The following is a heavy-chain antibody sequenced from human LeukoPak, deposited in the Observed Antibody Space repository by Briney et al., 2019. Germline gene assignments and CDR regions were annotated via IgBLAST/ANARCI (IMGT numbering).Heavy chain of an antibody. V-gene: IGHV1-69*04. CDR1: GCTFSSYA. Sequence: SVKVSCKASGCTFSSYAISWVRQAPGQGLEWMGRIIPILGIANYAQKFQGRVTITADKSTSTAYMELSSLRSEDTAVYYCARVQNGGLFDYWGQGTLVTVSS. D-gene: IGHD1-1*01. J-gene: IGHJ4*02. CDR2: IIPILGIA. CDR3: ARVQNGGLFDY.